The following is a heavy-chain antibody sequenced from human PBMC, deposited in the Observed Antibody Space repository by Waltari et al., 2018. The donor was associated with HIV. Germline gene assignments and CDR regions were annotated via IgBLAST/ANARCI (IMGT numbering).Heavy chain of an antibody. CDR2: INSDGSST. V-gene: IGHV3-74*01. D-gene: IGHD2-21*02. CDR1: GFTFSSYW. Sequence: EVQLVESGGGLVQPGGSLRLSCAASGFTFSSYWMHWVRQAPGKGLVWVSRINSDGSSTSYADSVKGRFTISRDNAKNTLYLQMNSLRAEDTAVYYCARVMAYCGGDPCNHFDYWGQGTLVTVSS. J-gene: IGHJ4*02. CDR3: ARVMAYCGGDPCNHFDY.